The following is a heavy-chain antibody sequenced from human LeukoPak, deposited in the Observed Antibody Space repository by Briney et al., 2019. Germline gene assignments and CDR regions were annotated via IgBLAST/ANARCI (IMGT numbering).Heavy chain of an antibody. CDR3: ARDLVSYSSSPLH. CDR2: ISFDGSIT. V-gene: IGHV3-30*03. J-gene: IGHJ4*02. CDR1: GFSFSYYG. D-gene: IGHD6-6*01. Sequence: GGSLRLSCAASGFSFSYYGMHWVRQAPGKGLEWVSFISFDGSITYNADSVKGRLTISRDNSKNTVYLQMNRLRAEDTAVYFCARDLVSYSSSPLHWGQGTLVTVSS.